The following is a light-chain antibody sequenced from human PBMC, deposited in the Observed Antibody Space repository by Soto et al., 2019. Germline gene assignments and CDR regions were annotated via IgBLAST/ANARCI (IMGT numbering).Light chain of an antibody. J-gene: IGKJ2*01. CDR2: GIS. Sequence: EIVLTQSPDTLALSPGERATLSCRASQSVTSNYLAWYQQKPGQAPRLLIFGISSRATGIPDRFSGSGSGTDFTLTIARLEPEDFAVYSCQQDGSSYAFGQWTKREIK. V-gene: IGKV3-20*01. CDR1: QSVTSNY. CDR3: QQDGSSYA.